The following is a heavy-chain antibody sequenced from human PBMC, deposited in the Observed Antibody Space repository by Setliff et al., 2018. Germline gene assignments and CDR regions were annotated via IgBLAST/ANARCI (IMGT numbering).Heavy chain of an antibody. CDR2: TRDRAHSYST. CDR1: GFTFSTAW. J-gene: IGHJ4*02. V-gene: IGHV3-72*01. D-gene: IGHD3-22*01. Sequence: PGGSLRLSCAASGFTFSTAWMNWVRQAPGKGLEWVGRTRDRAHSYSTEYAASAKGRFFISRDNSNNLLFLQMDSLRTEDTAVYYCTRRGVHSSGYYPIDSWGQGTLVTVSS. CDR3: TRRGVHSSGYYPIDS.